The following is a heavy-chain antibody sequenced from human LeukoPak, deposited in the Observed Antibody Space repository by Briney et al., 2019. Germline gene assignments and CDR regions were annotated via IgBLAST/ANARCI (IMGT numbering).Heavy chain of an antibody. CDR1: GFTFSSYE. CDR2: ISSSGSTI. D-gene: IGHD1-7*01. Sequence: GGSLRLSCAASGFTFSSYEMNWVRQAPGKGLEWVSYISSSGSTIYYADSVKGRFTISRDNAKNSLYLQMNSLRAEDTAVYYCARGKLELRGYYFDYWGQGTLVTVFS. J-gene: IGHJ4*02. V-gene: IGHV3-48*03. CDR3: ARGKLELRGYYFDY.